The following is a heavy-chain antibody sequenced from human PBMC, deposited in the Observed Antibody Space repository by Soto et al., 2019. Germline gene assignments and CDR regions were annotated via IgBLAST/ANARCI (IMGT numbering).Heavy chain of an antibody. Sequence: QVQLVQSGAEVRKPGASVKVSCKASGYTFSSYAISWVRQAPGQGLEWMGWISGHDGSTNYEQTFQGRVTLTTDTYTNTANMELRSLRSDDTAVYYCARVGGATVDFYFYYMDVWGKGTTVTVS. D-gene: IGHD4-4*01. CDR1: GYTFSSYA. CDR2: ISGHDGST. CDR3: ARVGGATVDFYFYYMDV. V-gene: IGHV1-18*01. J-gene: IGHJ6*03.